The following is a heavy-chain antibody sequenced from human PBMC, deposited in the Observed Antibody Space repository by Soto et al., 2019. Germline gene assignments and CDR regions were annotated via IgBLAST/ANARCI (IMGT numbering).Heavy chain of an antibody. CDR3: AREARYYYDSSGYSQRYYYYGMDV. CDR2: INAGNGNT. V-gene: IGHV1-3*01. CDR1: GYTFTSYS. Sequence: ASVKVSCKASGYTFTSYSMHWVRQAPGQRLEWMGWINAGNGNTKYSQKFQGRVTITRDTSASTAYMELSSLRSEDTAVYYCAREARYYYDSSGYSQRYYYYGMDVWGQGTTVTVSS. D-gene: IGHD3-22*01. J-gene: IGHJ6*02.